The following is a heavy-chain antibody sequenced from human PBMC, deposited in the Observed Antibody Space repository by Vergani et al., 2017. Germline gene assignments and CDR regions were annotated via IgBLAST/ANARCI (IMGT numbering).Heavy chain of an antibody. D-gene: IGHD2-2*01. CDR1: GFTFDDYA. Sequence: EVQLLESGGGLVQPGRSLRLSCAASGFTFDDYAMHWVRQAPGKGLEWVSGISWNSGSIGYPDSVKGRFTISRDNAKNSLYLQMNSLRAEDTAVYYCARERYCSSTSCYVWGNDFDYWGQGTLVTVSS. CDR2: ISWNSGSI. J-gene: IGHJ4*02. V-gene: IGHV3-9*01. CDR3: ARERYCSSTSCYVWGNDFDY.